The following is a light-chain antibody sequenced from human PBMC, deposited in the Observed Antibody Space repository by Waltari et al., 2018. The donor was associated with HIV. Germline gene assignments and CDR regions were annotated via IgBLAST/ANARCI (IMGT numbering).Light chain of an antibody. V-gene: IGKV3-20*01. CDR2: GAS. J-gene: IGKJ1*01. Sequence: EIVLMQSPGTLSVSPGERATLSCRASQSVRSTSLAWYQQKPGQAPRLLIYGASSRATGFPDRFSGSGSGTDFTLTISRLEPEDFAVYYCQQCGNSPWTFGQGTKVEIK. CDR3: QQCGNSPWT. CDR1: QSVRSTS.